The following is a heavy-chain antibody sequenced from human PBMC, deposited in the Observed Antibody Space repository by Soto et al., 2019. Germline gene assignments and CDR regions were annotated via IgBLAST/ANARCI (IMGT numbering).Heavy chain of an antibody. CDR3: ARDNPTGGVGYYYYGMDV. D-gene: IGHD1-26*01. Sequence: KASETLSLTCTVSGGSISSGGYYWSWIRQHPGKGLEWIGYIYYSGSTYYNPSLKSRVTISVDTSKNQFSLKLSSVTAADTAVYYCARDNPTGGVGYYYYGMDVWGQGTTVTVSS. CDR2: IYYSGST. J-gene: IGHJ6*02. V-gene: IGHV4-31*03. CDR1: GGSISSGGYY.